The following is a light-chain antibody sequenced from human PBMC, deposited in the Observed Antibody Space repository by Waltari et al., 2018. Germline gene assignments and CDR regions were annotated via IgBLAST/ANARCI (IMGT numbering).Light chain of an antibody. CDR3: QQYDSDPLT. CDR1: QHIAGY. CDR2: AAS. Sequence: AIRMTQSPSSFPASTGDRVTIPCRASQHIAGYLAWYQQKPGKAPKLLIYAASTLQSGVPSRFSGSGSGTDFSLTISCLQYEDFATYYCQQYDSDPLTFGGGTKVEIK. V-gene: IGKV1-8*01. J-gene: IGKJ4*01.